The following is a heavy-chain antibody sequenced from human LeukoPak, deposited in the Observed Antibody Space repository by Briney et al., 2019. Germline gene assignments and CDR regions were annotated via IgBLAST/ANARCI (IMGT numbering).Heavy chain of an antibody. CDR3: ARGVGVGWIQLWFPYYFDY. J-gene: IGHJ4*02. V-gene: IGHV4-34*01. CDR2: INHSGST. D-gene: IGHD5-18*01. CDR1: DGSFSGYY. Sequence: SETLSLTCAVYDGSFSGYYWSWIRQPPGKGLEWIGEINHSGSTNYNPSLKSRVTISVDTSKNQFSLKLSSVTAADTAVYYCARGVGVGWIQLWFPYYFDYWGQGTLVTVSS.